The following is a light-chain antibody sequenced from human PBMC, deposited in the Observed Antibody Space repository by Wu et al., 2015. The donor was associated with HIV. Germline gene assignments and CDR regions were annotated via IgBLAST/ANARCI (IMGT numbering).Light chain of an antibody. CDR1: ESVGGD. Sequence: EVVMTQSPASLSVSPGERATLACRASESVGGDVAWYQQKPGQAPRLLIYGASTRATGIPVRFSGSGSGTEFTLTISSLQSEDFAFYYCQQYDRWRTFGQGTKVESK. J-gene: IGKJ1*01. V-gene: IGKV3-15*01. CDR3: QQYDRWRT. CDR2: GAS.